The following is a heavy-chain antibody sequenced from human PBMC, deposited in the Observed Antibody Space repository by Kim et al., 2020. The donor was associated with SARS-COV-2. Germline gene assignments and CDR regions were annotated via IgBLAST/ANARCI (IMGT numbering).Heavy chain of an antibody. J-gene: IGHJ6*02. V-gene: IGHV3-30*04. CDR2: ISYDGSNK. CDR3: AREVGALWDYYYGMDV. Sequence: GGSLRLSCAASGFTFSSYAMHWVRQAPGKGLEWVAVISYDGSNKYYADAVKGRFTIYRDNSKNTLYLQMNSLRAEDTAVYYCAREVGALWDYYYGMDVWGQGTTVTVSS. CDR1: GFTFSSYA. D-gene: IGHD1-26*01.